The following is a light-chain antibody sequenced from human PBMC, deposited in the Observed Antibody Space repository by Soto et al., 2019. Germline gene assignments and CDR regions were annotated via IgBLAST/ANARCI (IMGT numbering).Light chain of an antibody. CDR2: GNS. Sequence: QSVLTQPPSVSGAPGQRVTISCTGSSSNIGAGYDVHWYQQLPGTAPQLLIYGNSNRPSGVPDRFPGSNSGTSASLAITRLRAEYEAEYSCLSWASGLSGPVFGGGSQRPVL. J-gene: IGLJ3*02. CDR3: LSWASGLSGPV. CDR1: SSNIGAGYD. V-gene: IGLV1-40*01.